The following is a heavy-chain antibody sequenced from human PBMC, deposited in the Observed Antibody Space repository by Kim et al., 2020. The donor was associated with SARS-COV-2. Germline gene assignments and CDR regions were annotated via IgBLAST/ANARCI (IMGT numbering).Heavy chain of an antibody. CDR3: AREIVVESAADDCYYYYGM. CDR1: GGTFISYA. Sequence: SVKVSCKASGGTFISYAISWVRQAPGQGLEWMGWIIPILGIANYAQKFQGRVTMTADKSTSTAYMELSSLRSDDTAVYYCAREIVVESAADDCYYYYGM. J-gene: IGHJ6*01. V-gene: IGHV1-69*10. CDR2: IIPILGIA. D-gene: IGHD2-2*01.